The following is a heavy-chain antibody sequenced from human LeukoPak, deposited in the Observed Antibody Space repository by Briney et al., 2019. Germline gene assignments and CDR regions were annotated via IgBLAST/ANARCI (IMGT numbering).Heavy chain of an antibody. CDR3: ARDISSGWYGGFDP. Sequence: GGSLRLSCAASGFTFSSYAMHWVRQAPGKGLEYVSAISSHGGSTYYANSVKGRFTISRDNSKDTLYLQMGSLRAEDMAVYYCARDISSGWYGGFDPWGQGTLVTVSS. CDR2: ISSHGGST. CDR1: GFTFSSYA. D-gene: IGHD6-19*01. V-gene: IGHV3-64*01. J-gene: IGHJ5*02.